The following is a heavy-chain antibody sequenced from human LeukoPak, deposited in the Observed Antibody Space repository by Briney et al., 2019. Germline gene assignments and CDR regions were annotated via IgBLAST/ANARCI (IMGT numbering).Heavy chain of an antibody. CDR3: ARDDIEYGVYVSH. V-gene: IGHV3-66*01. J-gene: IGHJ4*02. Sequence: QTGGSLRLSCVASGFSVSHNNMTWVRQAPGKGLEWVSLIYRGTYYADSVKGRFTTSRDDSKNTLYLQMNNLRAEDTAVYYCARDDIEYGVYVSHWGQGTLVTVSS. D-gene: IGHD4-17*01. CDR1: GFSVSHNN. CDR2: IYRGT.